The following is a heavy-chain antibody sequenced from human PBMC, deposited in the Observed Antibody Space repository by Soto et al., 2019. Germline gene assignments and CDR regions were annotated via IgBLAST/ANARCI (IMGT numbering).Heavy chain of an antibody. V-gene: IGHV4-59*01. CDR3: ARDSSGLNWFDP. D-gene: IGHD3-22*01. J-gene: IGHJ5*02. Sequence: SETLSLSCTVSGGSISSYYWSWIRQPPGKGLEWIGYIYYSGSTNYNPSLKSRVTISVDTSKNQFSLKLSSVTAADTAVYYCARDSSGLNWFDPWGQGTLVTVSS. CDR2: IYYSGST. CDR1: GGSISSYY.